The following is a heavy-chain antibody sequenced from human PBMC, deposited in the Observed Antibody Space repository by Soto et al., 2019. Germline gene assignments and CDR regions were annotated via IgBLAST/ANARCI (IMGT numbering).Heavy chain of an antibody. V-gene: IGHV3-30*18. J-gene: IGHJ6*02. CDR2: ISYDGSNK. CDR1: GFTFSSYG. CDR3: AKDQYSSNFGDSGYGMDV. D-gene: IGHD4-4*01. Sequence: QVQLVESGGGVVQPGRSLRLSCAASGFTFSSYGMHWVRQAPGKGLEWVAVISYDGSNKYYADSVKGRFTISRDNSKNKLYLQMNSLRAEDTAVYYCAKDQYSSNFGDSGYGMDVWGQGTTVTVSS.